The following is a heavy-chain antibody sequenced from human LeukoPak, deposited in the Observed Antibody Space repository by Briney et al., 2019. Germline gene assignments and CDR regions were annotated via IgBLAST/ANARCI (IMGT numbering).Heavy chain of an antibody. V-gene: IGHV3-30*03. D-gene: IGHD4-17*01. CDR2: ISYDGSNK. CDR1: GFTFSNYG. CDR3: ARVSPNTVTTLQYFDY. Sequence: GGSLRLSCAASGFTFSNYGMHWVRQAPGKGLEWVAVISYDGSNKYYADSVKGRFTISRDNSKNTLYLQMNSLRAEDAAVYYCARVSPNTVTTLQYFDYWGRGTLVTVSS. J-gene: IGHJ4*02.